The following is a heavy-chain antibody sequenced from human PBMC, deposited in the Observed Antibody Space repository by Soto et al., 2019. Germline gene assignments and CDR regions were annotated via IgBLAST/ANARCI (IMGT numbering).Heavy chain of an antibody. CDR3: ASDWFYMDV. D-gene: IGHD3-9*01. CDR1: GFTFSSYP. Sequence: GGSLRLSCAASGFTFSSYPMNWVRQAPGKGLEWISYTSADSGTIYYADSVKGRFSISRDNAKNSLYLQMNSLRVEDTAVYYCASDWFYMDVWGKGTSVTVSS. V-gene: IGHV3-48*01. J-gene: IGHJ6*03. CDR2: TSADSGTI.